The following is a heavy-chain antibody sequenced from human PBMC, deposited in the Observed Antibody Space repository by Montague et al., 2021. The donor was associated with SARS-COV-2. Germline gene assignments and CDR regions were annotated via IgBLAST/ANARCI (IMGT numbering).Heavy chain of an antibody. J-gene: IGHJ3*02. CDR1: GGSISSGGYY. V-gene: IGHV4-31*03. CDR3: ARVQGITMIVVVIGAFDI. Sequence: TLSLTCTVSGGSISSGGYYWSWIRQHPGKGLEWIGYIYYSGSTYYNPSLKSRVTISVDTSKNQFSLKLSSVNAAGTAVYYCARVQGITMIVVVIGAFDIWGQGTMVTVSS. CDR2: IYYSGST. D-gene: IGHD3-22*01.